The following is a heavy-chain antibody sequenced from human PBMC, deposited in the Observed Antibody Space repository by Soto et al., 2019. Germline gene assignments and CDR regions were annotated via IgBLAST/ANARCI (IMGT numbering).Heavy chain of an antibody. CDR2: VSGSGGSE. Sequence: PGGSLRLSGAVSGFTFTSYAMTWVRQARGKGLGGVSAVSGSGGSEFYGDSVKGRFTISRDNSKNTLYLQMKSPRAEDTALYYCAKGDTPMMTDYYAMDVWGQGTTVTVSS. CDR3: AKGDTPMMTDYYAMDV. J-gene: IGHJ6*02. CDR1: GFTFTSYA. D-gene: IGHD5-18*01. V-gene: IGHV3-23*01.